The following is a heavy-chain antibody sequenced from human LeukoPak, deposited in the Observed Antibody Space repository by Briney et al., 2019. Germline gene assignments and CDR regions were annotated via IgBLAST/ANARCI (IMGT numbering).Heavy chain of an antibody. V-gene: IGHV3-48*03. CDR3: ARGGIAARPHDAFDI. Sequence: PGGSLRLSCAASGFTFSSYEMHWVRQAPGKGLEWVSYISSSGSTIYYADSVKGRFTISRDNAKNSLYLQMNSLRAEDTAVYYCARGGIAARPHDAFDIWGQGTMVTVSS. J-gene: IGHJ3*02. CDR2: ISSSGSTI. CDR1: GFTFSSYE. D-gene: IGHD6-13*01.